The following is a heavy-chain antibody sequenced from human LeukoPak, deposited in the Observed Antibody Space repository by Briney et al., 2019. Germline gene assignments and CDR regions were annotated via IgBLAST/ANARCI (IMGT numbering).Heavy chain of an antibody. V-gene: IGHV4-39*07. J-gene: IGHJ4*02. D-gene: IGHD6-13*01. CDR3: ARSAAGTRGPLDY. Sequence: SETLSLTCTVSGGSVSTIDYYWGWIRQPPGKGLEWIGSVYYSGSTYYNAPLKSRVTISVDTSKNQFSLKLSSVTAADTAVYYCARSAAGTRGPLDYWGQGTLVTVSS. CDR1: GGSVSTIDYY. CDR2: VYYSGST.